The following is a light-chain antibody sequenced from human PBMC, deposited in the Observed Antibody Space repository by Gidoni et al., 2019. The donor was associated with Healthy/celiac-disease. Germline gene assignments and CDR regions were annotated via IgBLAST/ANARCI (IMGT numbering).Light chain of an antibody. Sequence: EIVMTPSPPTLSRSPGERATLSCRASQSVSSNLDWYRQKPGQAPRLLIYGASTRATGIPARFSGSGSGTEFTLTISSLQSEDFAVYYCQQYNNWPTMYTFGQGTKLEIK. CDR2: GAS. CDR3: QQYNNWPTMYT. V-gene: IGKV3-15*01. J-gene: IGKJ2*01. CDR1: QSVSSN.